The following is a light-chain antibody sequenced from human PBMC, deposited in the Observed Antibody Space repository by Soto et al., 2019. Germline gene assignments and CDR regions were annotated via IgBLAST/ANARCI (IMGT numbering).Light chain of an antibody. J-gene: IGKJ1*01. Sequence: DIQMTQSPSSVSASVVGRITSTFRASQDIGGRLAWFQQKPGKAHQYLIQAASILQSGVPSRFSGSGSGTEFILTINNLQPEDFASYFCLQVYSFPRTFGLGTKVDIK. CDR1: QDIGGR. CDR3: LQVYSFPRT. CDR2: AAS. V-gene: IGKV1-12*01.